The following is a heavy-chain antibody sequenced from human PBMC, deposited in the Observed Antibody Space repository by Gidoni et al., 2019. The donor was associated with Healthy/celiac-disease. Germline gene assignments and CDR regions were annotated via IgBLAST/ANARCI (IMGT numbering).Heavy chain of an antibody. CDR1: GGSIGSSSYY. CDR2: IYYSGST. Sequence: QLQLPESGPGLVKPSETLSLTCTVSGGSIGSSSYYWGWIRQPPGKGLEWIGSIYYSGSTYYNPSLKSRVTIAVDTSKNQFSLKLSSVTAADTAVYYCARILRFGEAYYYYGMDVWGQGTTVTVSS. J-gene: IGHJ6*02. V-gene: IGHV4-39*01. D-gene: IGHD3-10*01. CDR3: ARILRFGEAYYYYGMDV.